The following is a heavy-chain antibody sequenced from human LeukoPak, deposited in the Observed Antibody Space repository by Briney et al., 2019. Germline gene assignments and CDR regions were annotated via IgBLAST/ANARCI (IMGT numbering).Heavy chain of an antibody. Sequence: PGGSLRLSCAASGFTFSRYSMNWVRQAPGKGLEWVSCISSSSSYIYYANSVKGRFTISRDNAKNSLYLQMNSLRAEGTAVYYCVRDYENLTGSKTRFHYWGQGTLVTVSS. V-gene: IGHV3-21*01. CDR1: GFTFSRYS. J-gene: IGHJ4*02. CDR2: ISSSSSYI. D-gene: IGHD3-9*01. CDR3: VRDYENLTGSKTRFHY.